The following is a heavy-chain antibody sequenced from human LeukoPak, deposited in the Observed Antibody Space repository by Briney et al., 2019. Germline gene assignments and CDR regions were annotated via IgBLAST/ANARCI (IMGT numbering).Heavy chain of an antibody. CDR3: ATYINWVAGDV. J-gene: IGHJ6*02. D-gene: IGHD1-1*01. CDR1: GFTFSESW. CDR2: INHEGGGI. Sequence: PGGSLRLSCAASGFTFSESWITWVRQVPGQGLEGVAHINHEGGGIQYVDSVKGRFTISRDNAKGSVYLQMNSLRAEDTAIYHCATYINWVAGDVWGQGTTVIVSS. V-gene: IGHV3-7*01.